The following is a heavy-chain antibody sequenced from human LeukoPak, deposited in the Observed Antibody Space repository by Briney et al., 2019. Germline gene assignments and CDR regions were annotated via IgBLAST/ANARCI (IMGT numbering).Heavy chain of an antibody. J-gene: IGHJ6*02. D-gene: IGHD6-13*01. CDR3: ANAGRDSSSTISCGMDV. V-gene: IGHV3-13*01. Sequence: GGSLRLSCAASGFTFSSYDMHWVRQATGKGLEWVSAIGTAGDTYYPGSVKGRFTISREIAKNSLYLQMNSLRAGDTAVYYCANAGRDSSSTISCGMDVWGQGTTVTVSS. CDR2: IGTAGDT. CDR1: GFTFSSYD.